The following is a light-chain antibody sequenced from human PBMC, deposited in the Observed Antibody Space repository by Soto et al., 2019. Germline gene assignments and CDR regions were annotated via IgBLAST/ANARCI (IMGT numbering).Light chain of an antibody. CDR2: KAS. Sequence: DIQLTQSPSTLSASVGDRVTITCRASQSVNTWLAWFQQKPGKAPKLLIYKASTLESGVPSRFSGSGSGTEFTLTINSLQPDDFATYYCQQYHIYSGTFGQGTKVEIK. J-gene: IGKJ1*01. CDR3: QQYHIYSGT. V-gene: IGKV1-5*03. CDR1: QSVNTW.